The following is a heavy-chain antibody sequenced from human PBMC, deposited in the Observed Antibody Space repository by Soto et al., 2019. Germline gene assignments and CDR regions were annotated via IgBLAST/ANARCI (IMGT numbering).Heavy chain of an antibody. Sequence: GRSLRLSCTASGFTFSSYAISWVRQPPGKGLEWVSAISGSGGSTYYADSVKGRFTISRDNSKNTLYLQMNSLRAEDTAVYYCAKDLSTGVDDDFWSGYYYLGQGPLVTVS. CDR3: AKDLSTGVDDDFWSGYYY. D-gene: IGHD3-3*01. V-gene: IGHV3-23*01. CDR1: GFTFSSYA. J-gene: IGHJ4*02. CDR2: ISGSGGST.